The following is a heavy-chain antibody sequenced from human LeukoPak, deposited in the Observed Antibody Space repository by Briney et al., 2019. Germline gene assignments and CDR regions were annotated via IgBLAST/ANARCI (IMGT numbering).Heavy chain of an antibody. CDR3: ARHPYYYYYYMDV. V-gene: IGHV4-4*07. CDR2: ISTSGST. Sequence: SETLSLTCTVSGGSISSYYWSWIRQPAGKGLESIGHISTSGSTNYNPSLKSRVTMSVDTSKNQFSLKLSSVTAADTAVYYCARHPYYYYYYMDVWGKGTTVTISS. J-gene: IGHJ6*03. CDR1: GGSISSYY.